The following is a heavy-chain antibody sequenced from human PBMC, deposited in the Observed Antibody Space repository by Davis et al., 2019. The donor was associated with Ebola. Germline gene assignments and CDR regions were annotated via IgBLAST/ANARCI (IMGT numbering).Heavy chain of an antibody. Sequence: SETLSLTCAVYGGSFSGYYWSWIRQPPGKGLEWIGEINHSGSTNYNPSLKSRVTISVDTSKNQFSLKLSSVTAADTAVYYCARHGYDILTGYYPFDYWGQGTLVTVSS. J-gene: IGHJ4*02. D-gene: IGHD3-9*01. CDR1: GGSFSGYY. CDR3: ARHGYDILTGYYPFDY. V-gene: IGHV4-34*01. CDR2: INHSGST.